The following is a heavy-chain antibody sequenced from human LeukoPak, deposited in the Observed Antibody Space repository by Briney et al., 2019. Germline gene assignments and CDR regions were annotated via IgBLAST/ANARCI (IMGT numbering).Heavy chain of an antibody. V-gene: IGHV3-23*01. CDR3: ARGCGGDCYSADY. CDR1: GFTFSSYA. D-gene: IGHD2-21*01. J-gene: IGHJ4*02. Sequence: GGSLRLSCAASGFTFSSYAMSWVRQAPGKGLEWVSAISGSGGSTYYADSVKGRFTISRDNSKNTLYLQVNSLRAEDTAAYYCARGCGGDCYSADYWGQGTLVTVSS. CDR2: ISGSGGST.